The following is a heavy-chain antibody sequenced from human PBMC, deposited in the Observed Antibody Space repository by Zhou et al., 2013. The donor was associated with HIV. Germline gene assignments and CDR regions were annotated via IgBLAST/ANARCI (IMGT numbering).Heavy chain of an antibody. V-gene: IGHV1-69*12. D-gene: IGHD3-16*02. CDR3: ARGYDYVWGSYRYNVEGRGGNYYYGMDV. CDR1: GDIFSTYV. CDR2: IVPIFGTP. Sequence: QVHLVQSGAEARKPGSSVKVSCKASGDIFSTYVISWMRQAPGQGLEWVGGIVPIFGTPKYAQKFQGRVTITAVESTSTAYMELSSLRSEDTAVYYCARGYDYVWGSYRYNVEGRGGNYYYGMDVWGQGTTVTVSS. J-gene: IGHJ6*02.